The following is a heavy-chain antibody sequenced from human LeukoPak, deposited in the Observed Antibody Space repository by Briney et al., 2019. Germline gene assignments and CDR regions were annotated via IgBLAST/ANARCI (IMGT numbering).Heavy chain of an antibody. D-gene: IGHD1-26*01. J-gene: IGHJ4*02. CDR1: GFIVSNYY. CDR2: VYSGGET. CDR3: TTGPTV. V-gene: IGHV3-66*01. Sequence: PGGSLRLSCAASGFIVSNYYMSWVRQAPGKGLEWVSVVYSGGETFHAVSVKGRFTLSREISKNTLYLQMNSLRVEDTAIFYFTTGPTVWAQGTLATVSS.